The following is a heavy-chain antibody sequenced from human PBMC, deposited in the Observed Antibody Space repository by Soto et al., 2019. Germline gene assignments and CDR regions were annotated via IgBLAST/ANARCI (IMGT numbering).Heavy chain of an antibody. CDR1: GGSITSYY. V-gene: IGHV4-59*01. D-gene: IGHD2-15*01. Sequence: SETLSLTCTVSGGSITSYYWSWIRQPPGKGLEWSGYIYYSGSTNYNPSLKSRVTISVDTSKNQFSLKLSSVTAADTAVYYCAREGYCSGGSCYDWFDPWGQGTLVTVSS. CDR3: AREGYCSGGSCYDWFDP. CDR2: IYYSGST. J-gene: IGHJ5*02.